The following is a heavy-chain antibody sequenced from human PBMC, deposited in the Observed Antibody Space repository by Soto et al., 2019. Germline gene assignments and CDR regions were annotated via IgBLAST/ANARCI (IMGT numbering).Heavy chain of an antibody. CDR1: GFTFSNYA. J-gene: IGHJ4*02. D-gene: IGHD3-16*01. CDR3: TKDRLAGGFDY. V-gene: IGHV3-23*01. CDR2: VSATAGTT. Sequence: PGGSLRLSCSASGFTFSNYAMSWVRQATGKGLEWVSLVSATAGTTYYTDSVKGRFTISRDNSRNTVYLQMNSLRADDTAVYYCTKDRLAGGFDYWGQGTLVTVSS.